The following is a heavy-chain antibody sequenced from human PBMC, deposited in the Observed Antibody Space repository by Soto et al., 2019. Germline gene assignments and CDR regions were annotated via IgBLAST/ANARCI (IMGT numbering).Heavy chain of an antibody. V-gene: IGHV3-30*18. Sequence: GGSLRLSCAASGFTFSSYGMHWVRQAPGKGLEWVAVISYDGSNKYYADSVKGRFTISRDNSKNTLYLQMNSLRAEDTAVYYCAKTPKTRGSSPLDYWGQGTLLTVSS. CDR3: AKTPKTRGSSPLDY. CDR1: GFTFSSYG. CDR2: ISYDGSNK. J-gene: IGHJ4*02. D-gene: IGHD6-6*01.